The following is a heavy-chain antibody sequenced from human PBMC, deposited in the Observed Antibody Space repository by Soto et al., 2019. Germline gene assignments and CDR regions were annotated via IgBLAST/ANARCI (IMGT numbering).Heavy chain of an antibody. V-gene: IGHV3-30*18. D-gene: IGHD6-13*01. CDR2: SSSERSNE. Sequence: QVQLVESGGGVVQPGSSLRLSCEGSGFTFRKYGIHWVRQAPGKGLEWVAVSSSERSNEYYADSVKGRFTISRDDSKDTLFRQMNSLRREDTAVYYCAKDRDQQLVRGWSDPWGQGTLVTVSP. CDR1: GFTFRKYG. J-gene: IGHJ5*02. CDR3: AKDRDQQLVRGWSDP.